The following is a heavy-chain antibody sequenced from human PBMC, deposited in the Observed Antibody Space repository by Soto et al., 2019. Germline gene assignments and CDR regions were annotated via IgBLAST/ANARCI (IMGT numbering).Heavy chain of an antibody. V-gene: IGHV1-18*01. D-gene: IGHD4-4*01. Sequence: QVQLVQSGPEVKNPGASVKVSCKASGYTFSNYDINWVRQAPGQGLEWMGWISAYTGHTNYAQNLQGRVTMTTDTSTTTAYMEVTSLRFDDTAVYFCARGRPVRDYYYNGLDVWGQGTTVTFSS. CDR2: ISAYTGHT. J-gene: IGHJ6*02. CDR1: GYTFSNYD. CDR3: ARGRPVRDYYYNGLDV.